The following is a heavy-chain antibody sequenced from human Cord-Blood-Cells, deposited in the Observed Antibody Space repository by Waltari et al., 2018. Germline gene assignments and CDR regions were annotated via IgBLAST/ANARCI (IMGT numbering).Heavy chain of an antibody. D-gene: IGHD4-17*01. V-gene: IGHV4-34*01. CDR2: INHSGST. CDR3: ARRPHHGDYFDY. CDR1: GGSFSGYY. Sequence: QVQLQQWGAGLLKPSETLSLTCAVYGGSFSGYYWSWNRQPPGKGLEWIGEINHSGSTNYNPSLKSRVTISVDTSKNQFSLKLSSVTAADTAVYYCARRPHHGDYFDYWGQGTLVTVSS. J-gene: IGHJ4*02.